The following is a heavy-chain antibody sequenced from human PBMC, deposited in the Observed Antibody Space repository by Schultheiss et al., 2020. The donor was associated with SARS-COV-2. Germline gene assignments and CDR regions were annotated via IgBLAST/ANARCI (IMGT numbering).Heavy chain of an antibody. CDR3: ARVRATVKGGNYFDY. D-gene: IGHD4-17*01. CDR2: IWYDGSNK. CDR1: GFTFSSYG. Sequence: GGSLRLSCAASGFTFSSYGMHWVRQAPGKGLEWVAVIWYDGSNKYYADSVKGRFTISRDNSKNTLYLQMNSLRAEDTAVYYCARVRATVKGGNYFDYWGQGTLVTVSS. V-gene: IGHV3-33*01. J-gene: IGHJ4*02.